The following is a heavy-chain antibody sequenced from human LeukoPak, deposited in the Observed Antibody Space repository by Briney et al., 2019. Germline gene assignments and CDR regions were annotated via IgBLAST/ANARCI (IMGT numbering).Heavy chain of an antibody. D-gene: IGHD3-22*01. CDR1: GYTFTGYY. J-gene: IGHJ4*02. V-gene: IGHV1-2*02. CDR3: ARGGYYYDSSGYLF. Sequence: ASVKVSCKASGYTFTGYYMHWVRQALGQGLEWMGWINPNSGGTNYAQKFQGRVTMTRDTSISTAYMELSRLRSDDTAVYYCARGGYYYDSSGYLFWGQGTLVTVSS. CDR2: INPNSGGT.